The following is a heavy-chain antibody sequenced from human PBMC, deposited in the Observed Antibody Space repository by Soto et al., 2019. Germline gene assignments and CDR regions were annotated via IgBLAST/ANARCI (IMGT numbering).Heavy chain of an antibody. J-gene: IGHJ6*03. D-gene: IGHD3-10*01. V-gene: IGHV3-7*01. CDR3: ARDPGFGRYYYYYMDV. Sequence: GGSLRLSCAASGFTFSSYWMSWVRQAPGKGLEWVANIKQDGSEKYYVDSVKGRFTISRDNAKNSLYLQMNSLRAEDTAVYYCARDPGFGRYYYYYMDVWGKGTTVTVSS. CDR2: IKQDGSEK. CDR1: GFTFSSYW.